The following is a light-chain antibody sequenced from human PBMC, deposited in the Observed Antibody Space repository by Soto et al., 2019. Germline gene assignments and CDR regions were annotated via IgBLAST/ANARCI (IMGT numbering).Light chain of an antibody. CDR3: ASYADSNSLV. CDR2: EVD. Sequence: QSALTQPPSASGSPGQSVTISCTGTSTDVGGYKFVSWYKQLPGTAPKLIIYEVDKRPSGVPDRFSGSKSGNTASLTVSGLQADDEADYYCASYADSNSLVFAAGTKLTVL. V-gene: IGLV2-8*01. J-gene: IGLJ1*01. CDR1: STDVGGYKF.